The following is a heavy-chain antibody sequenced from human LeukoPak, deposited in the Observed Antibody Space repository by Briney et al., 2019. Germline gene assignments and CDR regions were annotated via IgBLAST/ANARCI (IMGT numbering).Heavy chain of an antibody. CDR1: GFTFSSYG. V-gene: IGHV3-23*01. D-gene: IGHD4-17*01. J-gene: IGHJ6*03. CDR2: ISGSGGST. CDR3: AKSSGYGDYGYYYYYMDV. Sequence: GGPLRLSCAASGFTFSSYGMSWVRQAPGKGLEWVSAISGSGGSTYYADSVKGRFTISRDNSENTLYLQMNSLRAEDTAVYYCAKSSGYGDYGYYYYYMDVWGKGTTVTISS.